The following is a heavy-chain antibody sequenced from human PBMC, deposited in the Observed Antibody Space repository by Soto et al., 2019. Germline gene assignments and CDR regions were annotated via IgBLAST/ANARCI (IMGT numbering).Heavy chain of an antibody. J-gene: IGHJ5*02. CDR3: AHIPNYYQYDWFDP. CDR1: SLSTSGVG. CDR2: IYWDDDK. Sequence: SLSTSGVGLGWIRQPPGKALECLALIYWDDDKRYSPSLQSRLSITKDTSKNQVVLAMTNVDPVDTATYYCAHIPNYYQYDWFDPWGQGTLVTVSS. V-gene: IGHV2-5*02. D-gene: IGHD3-16*01.